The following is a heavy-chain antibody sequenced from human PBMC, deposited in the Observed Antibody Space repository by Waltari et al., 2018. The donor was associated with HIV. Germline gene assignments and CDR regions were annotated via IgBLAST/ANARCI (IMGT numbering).Heavy chain of an antibody. CDR1: GGPFKTHA. V-gene: IGHV1-69*11. J-gene: IGHJ4*02. CDR2: LIPLLGSS. Sequence: QVQLVQSGAEVKMPGSSVKVSCEASGGPFKTHATTWVRRAPGHGLEWMGTLIPLLGSSNYANLAQKFHDRLTISADEAANMAYMQLKTLSSEDTAVYYCATSLYGGESEGLGAFDFWGPGTLLMVSS. D-gene: IGHD2-21*01. CDR3: ATSLYGGESEGLGAFDF.